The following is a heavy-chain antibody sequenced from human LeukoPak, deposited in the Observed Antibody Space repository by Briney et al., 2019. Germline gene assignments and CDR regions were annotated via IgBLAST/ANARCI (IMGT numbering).Heavy chain of an antibody. J-gene: IGHJ5*02. V-gene: IGHV4-38-2*02. D-gene: IGHD6-13*01. CDR3: ARHKLRGQLVRYNWFDP. CDR1: GYSISSGYF. Sequence: PSETLSLTCTVSGYSISSGYFWGWIRQPPGKGLEWIGSIYHSGTTYYNPSLKSRVTISVDTSKNQFSLKLSSVTAADTAVYYCARHKLRGQLVRYNWFDPWGQGTLVTVSS. CDR2: IYHSGTT.